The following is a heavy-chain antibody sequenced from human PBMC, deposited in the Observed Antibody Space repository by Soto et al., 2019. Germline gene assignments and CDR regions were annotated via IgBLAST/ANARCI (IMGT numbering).Heavy chain of an antibody. V-gene: IGHV1-69*13. Sequence: ASVKVSCKASGGTLSSYAISWVRQAPGQGLEWMGGIIPIFGTANYAQKFQGRVTITADESTSTAYMELSSLRSEDTAVYYCARSVDFWSGIAFDIWGQGTMVTVSS. CDR3: ARSVDFWSGIAFDI. CDR1: GGTLSSYA. J-gene: IGHJ3*02. D-gene: IGHD3-3*01. CDR2: IIPIFGTA.